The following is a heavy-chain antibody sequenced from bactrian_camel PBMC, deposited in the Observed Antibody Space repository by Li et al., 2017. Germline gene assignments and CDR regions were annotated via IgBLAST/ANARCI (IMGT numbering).Heavy chain of an antibody. CDR3: AAVYGGVYGKGGLGPRYAKCAINGPENI. Sequence: QLVESGGGYVQAGESLRLSCEASGFTSSGGNGYWMYWVRQAPGKGLEWVSHINSGGTMTYYADSVKGRFTISKDNAKNSVHLQMNSLKPEDTAVYYCAAVYGGVYGKGGLGPRYAKCAINGPENIWGQGTQVTVS. CDR2: INSGGTMT. CDR1: GFTSSGGNGYW. J-gene: IGHJ4*01. V-gene: IGHV3S25*01. D-gene: IGHD6*01.